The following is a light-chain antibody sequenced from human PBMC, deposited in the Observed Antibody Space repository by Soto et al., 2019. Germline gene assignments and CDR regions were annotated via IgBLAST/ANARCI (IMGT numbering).Light chain of an antibody. V-gene: IGKV1-5*01. J-gene: IGKJ2*01. CDR3: QQYNRYYT. CDR2: DAS. CDR1: QSISSW. Sequence: DIQMTQSPSTLSASVGDRVTITCRASQSISSWLAWYQQKPGKAPKLLIYDASSLESGVPSRFSGSGSGTEFTLTISSLQPDDFATYYCQQYNRYYTFGQGTK.